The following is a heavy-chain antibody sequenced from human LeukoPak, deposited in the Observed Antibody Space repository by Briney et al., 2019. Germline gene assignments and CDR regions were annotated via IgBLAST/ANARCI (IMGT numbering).Heavy chain of an antibody. J-gene: IGHJ4*02. D-gene: IGHD3-22*01. CDR1: GFTFSSYS. V-gene: IGHV3-23*01. CDR3: AKGNSGYYYDY. CDR2: IRDNGATT. Sequence: PGASLRLSCAASGFTFSSYSMSWVRQAPGKGLEWVSSIRDNGATTYHADSVKGRFTISRDNPKNTAYLQMNSLRAEDTAVYFCAKGNSGYYYDYWGQGTLVTVSS.